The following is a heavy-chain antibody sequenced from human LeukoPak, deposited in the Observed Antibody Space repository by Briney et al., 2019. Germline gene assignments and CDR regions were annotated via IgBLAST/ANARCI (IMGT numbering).Heavy chain of an antibody. CDR2: IYNDGST. CDR3: ARDFRWFGQAGWFDH. CDR1: GDSVSSGRYY. Sequence: SETLSLTCTVSGDSVSSGRYYWSWIRQPPGKGLEWIGNIYNDGSTNYNPSLKSRVTISVDMSKNQFSLKLSSVTAADTAVYYCARDFRWFGQAGWFDHWGQGTLVTVSS. D-gene: IGHD3-10*01. J-gene: IGHJ5*02. V-gene: IGHV4-61*01.